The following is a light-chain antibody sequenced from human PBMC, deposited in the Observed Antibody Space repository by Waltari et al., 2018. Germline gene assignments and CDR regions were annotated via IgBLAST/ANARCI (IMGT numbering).Light chain of an antibody. Sequence: ALTQPPSASGSPGQSVTLSCTGTTSDIGGYDHVSWYQQHPGKAPTLIIYDVTERPSGVSGRFSGSKSGNSASLTVSALQPEDEATYFCSSYVGNINLRVFGGGTQLTVL. V-gene: IGLV2-8*01. CDR2: DVT. J-gene: IGLJ3*02. CDR3: SSYVGNINLRV. CDR1: TSDIGGYDH.